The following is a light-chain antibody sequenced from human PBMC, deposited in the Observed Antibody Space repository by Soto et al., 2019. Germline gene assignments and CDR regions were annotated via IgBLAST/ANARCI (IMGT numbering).Light chain of an antibody. CDR1: SSDVGAFDS. CDR3: SSYAGRNNYV. V-gene: IGLV2-8*01. J-gene: IGLJ1*01. Sequence: QSVLTQPPSASGSLGQSVTISCTGFSSDVGAFDSVSWYQQHPHKAPQIIIYEVSKRPSGVPDRFSGSKSGNTASLTVSGLQADDEADYFCSSYAGRNNYVFGTGTKVTVL. CDR2: EVS.